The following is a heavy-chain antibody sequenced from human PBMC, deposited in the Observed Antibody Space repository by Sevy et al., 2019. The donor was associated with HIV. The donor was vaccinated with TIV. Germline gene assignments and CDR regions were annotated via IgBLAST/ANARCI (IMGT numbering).Heavy chain of an antibody. Sequence: GVSLRLSCAASGFTFRTYSMNWVRQAPGKGLEWLSSISDDSRYIYYSDSVKGRFTISRANAKNLLYLQMNNLRVEDTAIYYCARDFTIFGVVSGIDYWGQGNLVTVS. CDR3: ARDFTIFGVVSGIDY. CDR2: ISDDSRYI. J-gene: IGHJ4*02. V-gene: IGHV3-21*04. D-gene: IGHD3-3*01. CDR1: GFTFRTYS.